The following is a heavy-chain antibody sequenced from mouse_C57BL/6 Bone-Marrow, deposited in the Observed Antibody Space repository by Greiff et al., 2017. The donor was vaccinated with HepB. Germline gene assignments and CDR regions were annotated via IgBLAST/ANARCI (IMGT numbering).Heavy chain of an antibody. J-gene: IGHJ3*01. CDR3: TTRYYSSSYWFAY. V-gene: IGHV6-6*01. D-gene: IGHD1-1*01. CDR1: GFTFSDAW. Sequence: EVQRVESGGGLVQPGGSMKLSCAASGFTFSDAWMDWVRQSPGKGLEWVAEIRNKANDHATYYAESVKGRFTISRDDSTSSVYLQMNSLRAEDTDIYYCTTRYYSSSYWFAYWGQGTPLTVSA. CDR2: IRNKANDHAT.